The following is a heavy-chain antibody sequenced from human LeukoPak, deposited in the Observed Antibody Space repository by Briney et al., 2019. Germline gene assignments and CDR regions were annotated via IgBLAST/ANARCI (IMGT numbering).Heavy chain of an antibody. Sequence: PGRSLRLSCAASGFTFSSYGMHWVRQAPGKGLEGVAVIWYDGSNKYYADSVKGRFTISRDNSKNTLYLQMNSLRAEDTAVYYCARGDHYDFWSGYYRDDMYYFDYWGQGTLVTVSS. V-gene: IGHV3-33*01. D-gene: IGHD3-3*01. CDR1: GFTFSSYG. CDR2: IWYDGSNK. CDR3: ARGDHYDFWSGYYRDDMYYFDY. J-gene: IGHJ4*02.